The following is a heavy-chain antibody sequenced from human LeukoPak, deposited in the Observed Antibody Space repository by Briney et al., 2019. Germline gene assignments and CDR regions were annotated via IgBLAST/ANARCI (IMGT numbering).Heavy chain of an antibody. D-gene: IGHD3-10*01. Sequence: GASVKVSCKASGYTFTRYDISWVRQAPGQGLEWMGWISAYNGNTNYAQKLQGRVTMTTDTSTSTAYMELRSLRSDDTAVYYCARGHTGSQRITMVRGVIIAHNWFDPWGQGTLVTVSS. CDR3: ARGHTGSQRITMVRGVIIAHNWFDP. V-gene: IGHV1-18*01. CDR1: GYTFTRYD. CDR2: ISAYNGNT. J-gene: IGHJ5*02.